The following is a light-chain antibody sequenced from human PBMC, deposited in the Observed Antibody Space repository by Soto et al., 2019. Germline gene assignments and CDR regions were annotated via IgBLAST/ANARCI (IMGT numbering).Light chain of an antibody. V-gene: IGLV2-23*01. J-gene: IGLJ2*01. Sequence: QSALTQPASVSGSPGQSITISCTGTSSDVGSYNLVSWYQHHPGKAPKFIIYEDNKRPSGVSNRFSGSKSGNTASLTISGLQAEDEADYYCCAYVRSNALLSGGGTKLTVL. CDR1: SSDVGSYNL. CDR3: CAYVRSNALL. CDR2: EDN.